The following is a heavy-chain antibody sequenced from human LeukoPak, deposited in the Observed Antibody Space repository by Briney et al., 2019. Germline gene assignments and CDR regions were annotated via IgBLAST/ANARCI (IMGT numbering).Heavy chain of an antibody. V-gene: IGHV4-39*01. D-gene: IGHD1-26*01. CDR1: GGSISSSSYY. CDR2: IYYSGST. Sequence: PETLSLTCTVSGGSISSSSYYWGWIRQPPGKGLEWIGSIYYSGSTYYNTSLKSRVTISVDTSKNQFSLKLSSVTGADTAVYYCASLGATGYATLNWFDPWGQGTLVTVSS. J-gene: IGHJ5*02. CDR3: ASLGATGYATLNWFDP.